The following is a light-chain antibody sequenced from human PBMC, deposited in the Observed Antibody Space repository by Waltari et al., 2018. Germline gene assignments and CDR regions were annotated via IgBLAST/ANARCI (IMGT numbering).Light chain of an antibody. J-gene: IGLJ2*01. CDR2: DVS. CDR3: ISYSSATPGNVV. V-gene: IGLV2-14*01. CDR1: SSDVGGYNY. Sequence: SALTQPASVSGSLGQSITFSCPGTSSDVGGYNYVAWYQQHPGKAPKLMIHDVSNRPSGVSIRVSGSKSGNTASLTISGLQADDEADYYCISYSSATPGNVVIGGGTKLTVL.